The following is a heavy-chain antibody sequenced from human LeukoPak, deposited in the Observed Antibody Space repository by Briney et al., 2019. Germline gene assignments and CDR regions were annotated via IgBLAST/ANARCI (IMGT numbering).Heavy chain of an antibody. V-gene: IGHV4-38-2*02. CDR2: MHHSGST. CDR3: AREYSSGATDYFDF. CDR1: LYAISSGYY. D-gene: IGHD6-19*01. J-gene: IGHJ4*02. Sequence: SETPSLTCNVSLYAISSGYYWGRIRQSPGKGLEWIGSMHHSGSTDYNPSLRSRVTISGDTSKNQFSLNLSSVTAADTAVYYCAREYSSGATDYFDFWGQGTLVTVSS.